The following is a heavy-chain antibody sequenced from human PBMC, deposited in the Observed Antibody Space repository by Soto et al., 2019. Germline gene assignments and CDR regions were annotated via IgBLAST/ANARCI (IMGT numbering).Heavy chain of an antibody. Sequence: SETLSLTCAVYGGSFSGYYWSWIRQPPGKGLEWIGEINHSGSTNYNPSLKSRVTISVDTSKNQFSLKLSSVTAADTAVYYCARSPGIAVAGTSNWFDPWGQGTLVTVSS. V-gene: IGHV4-34*01. J-gene: IGHJ5*02. D-gene: IGHD6-19*01. CDR2: INHSGST. CDR1: GGSFSGYY. CDR3: ARSPGIAVAGTSNWFDP.